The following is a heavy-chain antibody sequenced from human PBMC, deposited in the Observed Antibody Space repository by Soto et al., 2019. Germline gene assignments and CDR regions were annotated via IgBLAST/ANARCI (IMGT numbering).Heavy chain of an antibody. CDR2: IYYSGST. J-gene: IGHJ4*02. Sequence: PSETLSLTCTVSGGSISSSSYYWGWIRQPPGKGLEWIGSIYYSGSTYYNPSLKSRVTISVDTSKNQFSLKLSSVTAADTAVYYCARHDGSRYSSGWYYFDYWGQGTLVTVSS. D-gene: IGHD6-19*01. CDR1: GGSISSSSYY. CDR3: ARHDGSRYSSGWYYFDY. V-gene: IGHV4-39*01.